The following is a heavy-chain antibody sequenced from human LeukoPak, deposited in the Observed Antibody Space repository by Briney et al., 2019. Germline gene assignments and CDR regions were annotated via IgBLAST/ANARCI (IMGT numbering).Heavy chain of an antibody. Sequence: GASVKVSCKASGGTFSSYGISWVRQAPGQGLEWMGWISAYNGNTNYAQKLQGRVTMTTDTSTSTAYMELRSLRSDDTAVYYCARGGYYDILTGYYAIDYWGQGTLVTVSS. V-gene: IGHV1-18*01. CDR3: ARGGYYDILTGYYAIDY. J-gene: IGHJ4*02. CDR1: GGTFSSYG. D-gene: IGHD3-9*01. CDR2: ISAYNGNT.